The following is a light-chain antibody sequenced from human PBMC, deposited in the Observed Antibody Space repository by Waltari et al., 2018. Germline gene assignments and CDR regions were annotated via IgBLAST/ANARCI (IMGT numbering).Light chain of an antibody. V-gene: IGLV2-23*02. CDR3: CSYAGRNIWV. CDR1: SSDVGFYNL. CDR2: EVI. Sequence: QSALTPPASVSGSPGQSITISCTGTSSDVGFYNLVPWYQQHPGKATALAAYEVISRPSGVSNRFSDSKSGNTASLTISGLQAEDEADYYCCSYAGRNIWVFGGGTKLTVL. J-gene: IGLJ3*02.